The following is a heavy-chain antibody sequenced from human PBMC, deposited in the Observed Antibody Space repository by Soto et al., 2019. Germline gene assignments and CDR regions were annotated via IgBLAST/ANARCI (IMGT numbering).Heavy chain of an antibody. Sequence: SETLSLTCTVSGGSISSSTYYWGWIRQPPGKGLEWIGSIYYSGTAYYNPSLRSRVTLSVDTSKNQFSLKLSSVTAADTAVYYCATKLLRLFNWFDPWGQGTLVTVSS. J-gene: IGHJ5*02. CDR2: IYYSGTA. CDR1: GGSISSSTYY. CDR3: ATKLLRLFNWFDP. V-gene: IGHV4-39*01. D-gene: IGHD3-3*01.